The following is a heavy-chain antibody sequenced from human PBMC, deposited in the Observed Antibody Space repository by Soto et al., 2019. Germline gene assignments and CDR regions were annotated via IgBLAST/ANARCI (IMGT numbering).Heavy chain of an antibody. D-gene: IGHD6-13*01. CDR1: GGSLSSSSYY. J-gene: IGHJ6*02. V-gene: IGHV4-39*01. CDR2: IYYSGST. CDR3: ARRNNSSWSYYYYYGMDV. Sequence: QLQLQESGPGLVKPSETLSLTCTVSGGSLSSSSYYWGWIRQPPGKGLEWIGSIYYSGSTYYNQSLKRRVNISVDTPKNQFSLKLSSVTAADTSVYYCARRNNSSWSYYYYYGMDVWGQGTTVTVSS.